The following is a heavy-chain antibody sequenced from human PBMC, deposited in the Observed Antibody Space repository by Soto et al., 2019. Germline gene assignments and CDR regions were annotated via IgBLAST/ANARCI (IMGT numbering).Heavy chain of an antibody. Sequence: ASVKVSCKTSGYSFTSYYIHWVRQAPRQGLEWMGIINPSDRTTYYAQKFQGRVTMTSDTSTSTVYMELSSLRSEDTAVYYCASAPTMRGAYVDYWGRGALVTVSS. CDR1: GYSFTSYY. CDR3: ASAPTMRGAYVDY. V-gene: IGHV1-46*01. J-gene: IGHJ4*02. CDR2: INPSDRTT.